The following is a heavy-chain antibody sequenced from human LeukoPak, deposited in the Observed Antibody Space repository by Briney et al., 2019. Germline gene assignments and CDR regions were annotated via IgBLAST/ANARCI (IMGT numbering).Heavy chain of an antibody. Sequence: SETLSLTCIVSGGSISSYYWSWIRQPPGKGLEWIGYIYYSGSTNYNPSLKSRVTISVDTSKNQSSLKLSSVTAADTAVYYCARGAQAMVDYWGQGTLVTVSS. CDR2: IYYSGST. CDR1: GGSISSYY. J-gene: IGHJ4*02. CDR3: ARGAQAMVDY. D-gene: IGHD5-18*01. V-gene: IGHV4-59*01.